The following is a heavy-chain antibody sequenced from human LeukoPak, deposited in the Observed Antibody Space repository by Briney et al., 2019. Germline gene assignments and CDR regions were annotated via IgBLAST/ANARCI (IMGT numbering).Heavy chain of an antibody. Sequence: PSETLSLTCAVSGYSIGSGYYWVWIRQPPGKGLEWIGSVYHTGSTYYHPSLKSRVTISLDTSKNQFSLRLTSVTAADTALYYCARHDCSSTSCYSDYWGQGTLVTVSS. D-gene: IGHD2-2*01. CDR2: VYHTGST. CDR3: ARHDCSSTSCYSDY. V-gene: IGHV4-38-2*01. CDR1: GYSIGSGYY. J-gene: IGHJ4*02.